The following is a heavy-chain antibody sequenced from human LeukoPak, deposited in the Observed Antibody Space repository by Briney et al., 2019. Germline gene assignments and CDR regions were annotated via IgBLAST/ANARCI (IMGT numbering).Heavy chain of an antibody. J-gene: IGHJ4*02. CDR1: GFTFSAYA. Sequence: GGSLRLSCAASGFTFSAYAIDWVRQAPGKGLEWVSSINGDSSYIYYADSVKGRFTIARDNAKNSLYLQMNSLRAEDTAVYYCARAEVGYYDSSGYYYSVAWQRCRGPFDYWGQGTLVTVSS. D-gene: IGHD3-22*01. V-gene: IGHV3-21*01. CDR2: INGDSSYI. CDR3: ARAEVGYYDSSGYYYSVAWQRCRGPFDY.